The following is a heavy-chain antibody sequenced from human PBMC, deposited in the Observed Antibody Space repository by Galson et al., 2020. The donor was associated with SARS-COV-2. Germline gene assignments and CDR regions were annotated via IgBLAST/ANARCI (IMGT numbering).Heavy chain of an antibody. J-gene: IGHJ5*02. CDR2: IYYSGST. D-gene: IGHD1-1*01. V-gene: IGHV4-39*07. Sequence: SETLSLTCTVSGGSISSSSYYWGWIRQPPGKGLEWIGSIYYSGSTYYNPTLKSPVTISVDTSKNQFSLKLSSVTAADTAVYYCASDTPNFLQWQNWFDPWGQGTLVTVSS. CDR1: GGSISSSSYY. CDR3: ASDTPNFLQWQNWFDP.